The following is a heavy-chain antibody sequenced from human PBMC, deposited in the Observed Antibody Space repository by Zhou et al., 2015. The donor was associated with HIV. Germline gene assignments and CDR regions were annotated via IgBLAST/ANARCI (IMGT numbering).Heavy chain of an antibody. CDR3: ARGTAVYAQTIVVVHPSWFDP. Sequence: QVQLVQSGAEVKKPGSSVKVSCKASGGTFSSYAISWVRQAPGQGLEWMGGIIPIFGTANYAQKFQGRVTITADESTSTAYMELSSLRSEDTAVYYCARGTAVYAQTIVVVHPSWFDPWGQGTLVTVSS. CDR1: GGTFSSYA. D-gene: IGHD2-15*01. V-gene: IGHV1-69*01. CDR2: IIPIFGTA. J-gene: IGHJ5*02.